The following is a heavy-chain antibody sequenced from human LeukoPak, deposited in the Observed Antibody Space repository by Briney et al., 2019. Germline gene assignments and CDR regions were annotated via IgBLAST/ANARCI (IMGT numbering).Heavy chain of an antibody. CDR3: ASYSRSWYYFDY. V-gene: IGHV4-59*01. D-gene: IGHD6-13*01. CDR2: IYYSGST. J-gene: IGHJ4*02. CDR1: GGSIISYY. Sequence: PSETLSLTCAVPGGSIISYYWSWIRQPPGKGLEWIGYIYYSGSTNYNPSLKSRVTISVDTSKNQFSLKLSSVTAADTAVYYCASYSRSWYYFDYWGQGTLVTVSS.